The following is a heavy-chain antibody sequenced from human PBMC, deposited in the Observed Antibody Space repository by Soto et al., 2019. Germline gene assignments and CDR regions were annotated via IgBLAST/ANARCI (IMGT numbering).Heavy chain of an antibody. CDR2: ISSSSSYI. CDR3: ARGTLLWFGEGDDAFDI. Sequence: GGSLRLSCAASGFTFSSYSMNWVRQAPGKGLEWVSSISSSSSYIYYADSVKGRFTISRDNAKNSLYLQMNSLRAEDTAVYYCARGTLLWFGEGDDAFDIWGQGTMVTVSS. J-gene: IGHJ3*02. D-gene: IGHD3-10*01. V-gene: IGHV3-21*03. CDR1: GFTFSSYS.